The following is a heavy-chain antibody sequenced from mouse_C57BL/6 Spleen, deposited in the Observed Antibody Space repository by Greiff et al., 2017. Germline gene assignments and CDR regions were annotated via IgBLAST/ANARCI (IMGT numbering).Heavy chain of an antibody. CDR1: GFSLSTSGMG. CDR2: IYWDYDK. J-gene: IGHJ1*03. D-gene: IGHD1-1*01. V-gene: IGHV8-12*01. CDR3: DRACDGSSYDWYFDV. Sequence: QVTLKVSGPGILQSSQTLSLSCSFSGFSLSTSGMGVIWIRQPSGKGREWLVHIYWDYDKRYNPSLKSRRTISKDTSRNQIFLKITSVDTADTATYYCDRACDGSSYDWYFDVWGTGTTVTVSS.